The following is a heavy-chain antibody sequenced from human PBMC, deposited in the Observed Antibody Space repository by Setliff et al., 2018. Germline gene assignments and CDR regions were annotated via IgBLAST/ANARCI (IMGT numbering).Heavy chain of an antibody. V-gene: IGHV3-7*01. J-gene: IGHJ6*02. D-gene: IGHD6-25*01. CDR2: IKQDGSEK. CDR1: GFTFSSYW. CDR3: ARVMQRPWIGYYGMDV. Sequence: SLKISCAASGFTFSSYWMSWVRQAPGKGLEWVANIKQDGSEKYYVDSVKGRFTISRDNAENSPYLQMNSLRAEDTAVYYCARVMQRPWIGYYGMDVWGQGTTVTVSS.